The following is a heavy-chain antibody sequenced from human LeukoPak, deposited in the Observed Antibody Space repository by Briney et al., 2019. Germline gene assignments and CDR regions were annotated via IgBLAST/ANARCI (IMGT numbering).Heavy chain of an antibody. Sequence: ASVKVSCKASGYTFTSYGISWVRQAPGQGLEWMGWISAYNGNTNYAQKLQGRVTMTTDTSTSTAYMELRSLRSDDTAVYYCARDVYPGYYDSSGPDAFDIWGQGTMVTVSS. D-gene: IGHD3-22*01. CDR2: ISAYNGNT. CDR3: ARDVYPGYYDSSGPDAFDI. CDR1: GYTFTSYG. J-gene: IGHJ3*02. V-gene: IGHV1-18*01.